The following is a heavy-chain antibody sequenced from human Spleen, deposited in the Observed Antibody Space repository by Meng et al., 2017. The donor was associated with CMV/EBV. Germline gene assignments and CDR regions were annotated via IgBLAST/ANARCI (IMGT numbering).Heavy chain of an antibody. CDR2: IWYDGSNK. Sequence: GESLKISCAASGFTFSSYGMHWVRQAPGKGLEWVAVIWYDGSNKYYADSVKGRFTISRDNAKDSLYLEMNSLRAEDMASYYCVKDRGYRKYFYYNGLDVWGLGTTVTVSS. CDR1: GFTFSSYG. J-gene: IGHJ6*02. CDR3: VKDRGYRKYFYYNGLDV. D-gene: IGHD5-18*01. V-gene: IGHV3-33*03.